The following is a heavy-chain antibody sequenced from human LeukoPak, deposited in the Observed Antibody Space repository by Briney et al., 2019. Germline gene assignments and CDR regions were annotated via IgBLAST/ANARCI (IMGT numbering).Heavy chain of an antibody. CDR3: ARVDGEGGYQLYY. J-gene: IGHJ4*02. Sequence: ASVKVSCKASGYTFTSYDINWVRQAPGQGLEWMGWINPNSGGTNYAQKFQGWFTMTRDTSISTAYMELSRLRSDDTAVYYCARVDGEGGYQLYYWGQGTLVTVSS. D-gene: IGHD3-10*01. V-gene: IGHV1-2*04. CDR2: INPNSGGT. CDR1: GYTFTSYD.